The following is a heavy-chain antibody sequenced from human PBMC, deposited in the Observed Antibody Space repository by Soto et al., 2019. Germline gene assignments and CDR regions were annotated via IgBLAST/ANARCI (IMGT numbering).Heavy chain of an antibody. D-gene: IGHD3-10*01. V-gene: IGHV3-74*01. CDR3: ASGGVAGSGTYYNDY. CDR2: INNDGSST. Sequence: EVQLVESGGGLVQPGGSLRLSCAASGFTFSSNWMHWVRQAPGKGLVWVSRINNDGSSTSYADYVKGRLTISRDNAKNTLYLQVNSLRDEDTAVYYCASGGVAGSGTYYNDYWGRGTLVTVSS. J-gene: IGHJ4*02. CDR1: GFTFSSNW.